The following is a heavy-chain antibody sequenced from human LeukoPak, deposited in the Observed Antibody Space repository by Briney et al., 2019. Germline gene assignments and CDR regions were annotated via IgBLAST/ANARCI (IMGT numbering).Heavy chain of an antibody. CDR3: AREQSGHSYFDY. D-gene: IGHD3-22*01. CDR1: GFTFSSYW. Sequence: GGSLRLSCAASGFTFSSYWMHWVRQAPGKGLVWVSRINSDGSSTSYADSVKGRFTIFRDNSKNTLYLQMNSLRVEDTAMYYCAREQSGHSYFDYWGQGTLVTVSS. V-gene: IGHV3-74*01. J-gene: IGHJ4*02. CDR2: INSDGSST.